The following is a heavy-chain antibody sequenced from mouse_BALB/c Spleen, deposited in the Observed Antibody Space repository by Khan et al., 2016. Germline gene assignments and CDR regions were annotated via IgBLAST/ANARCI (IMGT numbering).Heavy chain of an antibody. V-gene: IGHV9-2-1*01. J-gene: IGHJ3*01. CDR2: INTETGEP. D-gene: IGHD2-3*01. CDR3: ASPWLLRAWFAY. Sequence: QIQLVQSGPELKKPGETVKISCKASGYTFTDYSIHWVKQAPGKGLKWMGWINTETGEPTYADDFKGRFAFSLETSASTAYLQINNLKNEDTATYFCASPWLLRAWFAYWGQGTLVTVSA. CDR1: GYTFTDYS.